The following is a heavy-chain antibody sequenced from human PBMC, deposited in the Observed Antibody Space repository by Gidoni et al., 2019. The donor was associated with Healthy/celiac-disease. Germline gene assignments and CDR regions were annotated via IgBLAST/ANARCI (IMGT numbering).Heavy chain of an antibody. CDR2: ISAYNGNT. Sequence: QVQLVQSGAEVKKPGASVKVSCKASGYTFTSYGISWVRQAPGQGLEWMGWISAYNGNTNYAQKLQGRVTMTTDTSTSTAYMELRSLRSDDTAVYYCARDFRRDGYTEKVGPYGYWGQGTLVTVSS. J-gene: IGHJ4*02. CDR3: ARDFRRDGYTEKVGPYGY. D-gene: IGHD5-12*01. V-gene: IGHV1-18*01. CDR1: GYTFTSYG.